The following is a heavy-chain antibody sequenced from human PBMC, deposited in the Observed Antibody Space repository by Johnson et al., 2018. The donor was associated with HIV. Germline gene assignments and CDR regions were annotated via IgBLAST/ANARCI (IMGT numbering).Heavy chain of an antibody. CDR1: GFTFSSYG. CDR3: VRDDYAFHI. J-gene: IGHJ3*02. V-gene: IGHV3-30*03. D-gene: IGHD2-21*02. CDR2: ISYDGNNK. Sequence: QVQLVESGGGVVQPGRSLRLSCAASGFTFSSYGMHWVRQAPGKGLEWVAVISYDGNNKYYADSVKGRFTISRDNSKNTLYLQMNSLRADDTAVYYCVRDDYAFHIWGQGTMVTVSS.